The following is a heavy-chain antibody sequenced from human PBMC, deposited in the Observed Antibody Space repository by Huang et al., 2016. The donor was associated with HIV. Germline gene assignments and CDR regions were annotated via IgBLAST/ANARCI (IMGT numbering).Heavy chain of an antibody. V-gene: IGHV3-7*01. J-gene: IGHJ4*02. CDR1: GFTFSAYW. Sequence: EVQLVESGGGLVQPGGSLRLSCAASGFTFSAYWMSWVRQAPGKGLEGVANRRQDESEKYYVDSGKGRFTISRDNAKNSLYLQMNSLRAEDTAVYYCATGLGSFDYWGQGSLVTVSS. CDR3: ATGLGSFDY. CDR2: RRQDESEK. D-gene: IGHD7-27*01.